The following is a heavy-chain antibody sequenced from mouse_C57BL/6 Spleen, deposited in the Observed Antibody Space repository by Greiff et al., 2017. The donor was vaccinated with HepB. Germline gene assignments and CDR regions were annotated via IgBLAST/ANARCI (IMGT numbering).Heavy chain of an antibody. CDR1: GYSFTDYN. D-gene: IGHD1-1*01. V-gene: IGHV1-39*01. CDR3: ASPTTVVADYYAMDY. J-gene: IGHJ4*01. CDR2: INPNYGTT. Sequence: EVQGVESGPELVKPGASVKISCKASGYSFTDYNMNWVKQSNGKSLEWIGVINPNYGTTSYNQNFKGKATLTVDQSSSTAYMQLNSLTSEDSAVYYCASPTTVVADYYAMDYWGQGTSVTVSS.